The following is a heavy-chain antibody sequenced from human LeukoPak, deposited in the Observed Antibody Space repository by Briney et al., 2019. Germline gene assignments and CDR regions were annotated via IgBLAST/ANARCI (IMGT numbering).Heavy chain of an antibody. CDR1: GFTFSTLL. CDR2: ISQDSYNK. CDR3: AREFDAFDI. V-gene: IGHV3-30*04. J-gene: IGHJ3*02. Sequence: GGSLRLSCAASGFTFSTLLMHWVRQAPGKGLEWVAGISQDSYNKYYADSVKGRFTISRDNSKNTLDLQMNSLRAEDTAVYHCAREFDAFDIWGQGTLVTVSS.